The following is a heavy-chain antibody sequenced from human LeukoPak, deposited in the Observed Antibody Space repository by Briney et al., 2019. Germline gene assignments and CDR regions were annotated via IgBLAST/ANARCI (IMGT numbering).Heavy chain of an antibody. CDR2: ISGSGGST. J-gene: IGHJ4*02. Sequence: GGSLRLSCAASGFTFSSYAMHWVRQAPGKGLEWVSAISGSGGSTYYADSVKGRFTISRDNSKNTLYLQMNSLRAEDTAVYYCAKSHEYRATPYYFDYWGQGTLVTVSS. CDR1: GFTFSSYA. CDR3: AKSHEYRATPYYFDY. V-gene: IGHV3-23*01. D-gene: IGHD6-6*01.